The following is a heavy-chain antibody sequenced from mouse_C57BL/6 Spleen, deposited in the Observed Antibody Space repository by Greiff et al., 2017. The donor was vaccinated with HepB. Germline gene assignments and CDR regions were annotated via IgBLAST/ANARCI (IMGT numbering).Heavy chain of an antibody. J-gene: IGHJ4*01. V-gene: IGHV1-26*01. CDR2: INPNNGGT. CDR1: GYTFTDYY. CDR3: ARSVGGLPYAMDY. D-gene: IGHD2-4*01. Sequence: EVQLQQSGPELVKPGASVKISCKASGYTFTDYYMNWVKQSHGKSLEWIGDINPNNGGTSYNQKFKGKATLTVDKSSSTAYMELRSLTSEDSAVYYCARSVGGLPYAMDYWGQGTSVTVSS.